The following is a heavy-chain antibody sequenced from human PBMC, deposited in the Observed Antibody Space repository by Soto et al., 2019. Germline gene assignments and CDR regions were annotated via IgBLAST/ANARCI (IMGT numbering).Heavy chain of an antibody. CDR2: VYDNGRP. CDR3: ARGVGSSPPRY. V-gene: IGHV4-59*01. J-gene: IGHJ4*02. D-gene: IGHD3-9*01. CDR1: GGPISVYY. Sequence: SETLSLTCTISGGPISVYYWSWIRQSPRQGLEWIGYVYDNGRPYYSPSLKSRVTISADTSKNQISLKLTSATAADTAVYYCARGVGSSPPRYWGRGTLVTVSS.